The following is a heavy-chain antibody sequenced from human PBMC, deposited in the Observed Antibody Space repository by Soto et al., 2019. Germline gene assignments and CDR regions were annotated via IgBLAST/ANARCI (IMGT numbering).Heavy chain of an antibody. J-gene: IGHJ3*02. CDR3: ARDRPDNLNSFDAFDI. CDR2: ISHSGSA. D-gene: IGHD1-1*01. V-gene: IGHV4-61*08. CDR1: GGSVSSGDHY. Sequence: PSETLSLTCTVSGGSVSSGDHYWSWIRQPPGKGLEWIAYISHSGSASYNSSLKSRVTISIDMSKNQFSLRLRSVTAADTAVYYCARDRPDNLNSFDAFDICGPGTLVTVSS.